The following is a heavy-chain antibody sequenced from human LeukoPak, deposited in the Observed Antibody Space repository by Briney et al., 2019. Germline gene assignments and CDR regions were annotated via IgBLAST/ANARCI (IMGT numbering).Heavy chain of an antibody. V-gene: IGHV4-31*03. CDR1: GGSISSGGYY. CDR3: VRRGYYDSGGYYGY. D-gene: IGHD3-22*01. CDR2: IYYSGST. J-gene: IGHJ4*02. Sequence: PSETLSLTCTVSGGSISSGGYYWSWIRQHPGKGLEWIGYIYYSGSTYYNPSLKSRVTISVDTSKNQFSLKLSSVTAADTAVYYCVRRGYYDSGGYYGYWGQGTLVTVSS.